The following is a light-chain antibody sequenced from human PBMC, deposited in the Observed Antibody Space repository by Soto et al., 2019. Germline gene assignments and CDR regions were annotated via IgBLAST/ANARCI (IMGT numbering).Light chain of an antibody. V-gene: IGKV3-20*01. CDR1: QSVSSSY. Sequence: EIVLTQSPGTLSLSPGERATLSCGASQSVSSSYLAWYQQKPGQAPRLLIYGASSRATGIPDRFSGSGSGTDFTLTISRLEPEDFAVYYCKQYDSSPVTFGQGTKVEIK. CDR2: GAS. CDR3: KQYDSSPVT. J-gene: IGKJ1*01.